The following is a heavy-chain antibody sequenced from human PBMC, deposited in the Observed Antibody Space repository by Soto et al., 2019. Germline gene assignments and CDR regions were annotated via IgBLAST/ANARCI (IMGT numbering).Heavy chain of an antibody. J-gene: IGHJ6*02. D-gene: IGHD4-17*01. Sequence: LGESLKISFTGSGYSFTSYWISWVRQMPGKGLEWMGRIDPSDSYTNYSPSFQGHVTISADKSISTAYLQWSSLKASDTDMYYCATHLMTTVVTKGCMDVWGQGTTVPVYS. CDR1: GYSFTSYW. CDR3: ATHLMTTVVTKGCMDV. V-gene: IGHV5-10-1*01. CDR2: IDPSDSYT.